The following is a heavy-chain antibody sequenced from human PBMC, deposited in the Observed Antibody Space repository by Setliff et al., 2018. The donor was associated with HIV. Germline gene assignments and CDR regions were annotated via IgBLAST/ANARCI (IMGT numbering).Heavy chain of an antibody. J-gene: IGHJ4*02. V-gene: IGHV4-34*12. CDR1: GGSFSGYY. Sequence: LSLTCAVYGGSFSGYYWSWIRQPPGKGLEWIGEIIHSGSTNYNPSLKSRVTISVDTSKNQFSLKLSSVTAADTAVYYCARRSGFALDYWGQGTLVTVSS. CDR3: ARRSGFALDY. D-gene: IGHD5-12*01. CDR2: IIHSGST.